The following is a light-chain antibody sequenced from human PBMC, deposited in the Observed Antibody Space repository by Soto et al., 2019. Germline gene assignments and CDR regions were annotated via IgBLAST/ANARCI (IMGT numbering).Light chain of an antibody. CDR3: QKYTRAPFT. CDR1: QGIDTY. CDR2: AAS. V-gene: IGKV1-27*01. J-gene: IGKJ3*01. Sequence: DIQMTQSPSSLSASVGDRVTVTCRASQGIDTYLAWYQQKPGQVPKLLIYAASTLQSGVPSRFSGSGSGKDSTLTISSLQPEDVATYFCQKYTRAPFTFGPGTKVDIK.